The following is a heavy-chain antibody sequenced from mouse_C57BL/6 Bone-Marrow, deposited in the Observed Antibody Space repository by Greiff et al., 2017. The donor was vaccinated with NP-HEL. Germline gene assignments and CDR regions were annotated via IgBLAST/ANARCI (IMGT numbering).Heavy chain of an antibody. D-gene: IGHD2-3*01. Sequence: QVQLQQSGAELARPGASVKLSCKASGYTFTSYGISWVKQRTGQGLEWIGEIYPSSGTTYYNEKFKGKATLTADKSSSTAYMELRSLTSEDSAVYFCARWLLLFDYWGQGTTLTVSS. CDR3: ARWLLLFDY. CDR1: GYTFTSYG. CDR2: IYPSSGTT. J-gene: IGHJ2*01. V-gene: IGHV1-81*01.